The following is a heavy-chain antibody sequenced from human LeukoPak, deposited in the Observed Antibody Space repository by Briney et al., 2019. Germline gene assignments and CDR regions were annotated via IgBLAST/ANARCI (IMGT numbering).Heavy chain of an antibody. V-gene: IGHV1-46*01. Sequence: ASVTVSCTGSGYSFTSYYIYWVRQGPGRGLEWMGIINPSGGSTSYSQKFQGRVTMTRDTSTSTVYMELSSLRSEDTAVYYCARSLLTIFGVVRATAVMDAFDIWGQGTMVTVSS. CDR2: INPSGGST. CDR1: GYSFTSYY. CDR3: ARSLLTIFGVVRATAVMDAFDI. D-gene: IGHD3-3*01. J-gene: IGHJ3*02.